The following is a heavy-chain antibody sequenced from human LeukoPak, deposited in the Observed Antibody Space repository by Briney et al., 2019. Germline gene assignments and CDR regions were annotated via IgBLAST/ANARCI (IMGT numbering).Heavy chain of an antibody. CDR3: AKDLREYSSSPRNAFDI. V-gene: IGHV3-53*01. D-gene: IGHD6-6*01. CDR1: GFIVSINS. Sequence: GGSLGLSCTVSGFIVSINSMSWVRQAPGKGLEWVSFIYSGGNTHYSDSVKGRFTISRDNSKNTLYLQMNSLRAEDTAVYYCAKDLREYSSSPRNAFDIWGQGTMVTVSS. CDR2: IYSGGNT. J-gene: IGHJ3*02.